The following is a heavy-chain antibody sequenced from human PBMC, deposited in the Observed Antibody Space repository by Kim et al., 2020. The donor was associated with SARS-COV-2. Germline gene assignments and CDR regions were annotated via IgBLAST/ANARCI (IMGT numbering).Heavy chain of an antibody. CDR3: ARDGSSRFYYYYMDV. D-gene: IGHD6-13*01. Sequence: ESAKCRFTISRDNSKNKMYLKMNSLGAEDTAVYYCARDGSSRFYYYYMDVWGKGTTVTVSS. J-gene: IGHJ6*03. V-gene: IGHV3-30*07.